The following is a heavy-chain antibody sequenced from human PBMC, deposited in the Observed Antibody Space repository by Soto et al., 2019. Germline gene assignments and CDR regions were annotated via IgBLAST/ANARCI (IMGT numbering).Heavy chain of an antibody. D-gene: IGHD6-13*01. V-gene: IGHV1-18*01. CDR3: ARDGPHIPAVGDV. Sequence: ASVKVYCRASGYTFINYGVSWVRQAPGQGLEWMGWISAYNGDKKYAQNVQGRVTLTTDTSTSTAYMEMRTLRSDDTAAYYCARDGPHIPAVGDVWGQGTTVTASS. CDR1: GYTFINYG. CDR2: ISAYNGDK. J-gene: IGHJ6*02.